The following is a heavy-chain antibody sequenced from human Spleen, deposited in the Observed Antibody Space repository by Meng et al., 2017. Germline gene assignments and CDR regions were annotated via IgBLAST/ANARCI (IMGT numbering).Heavy chain of an antibody. CDR3: ARDRTYGDTYYFDY. CDR2: IKEDGSKT. V-gene: IGHV3-7*01. J-gene: IGHJ4*02. D-gene: IGHD4-17*01. CDR1: GFTFSPYW. Sequence: GESLKISCVASGFTFSPYWMHWVRQAPGKGPVWVANIKEDGSKTYYVDSVKGRFTISRDNAKNSLYLQMNSLRAEDTAVYYCARDRTYGDTYYFDYWGQGTLVTVSS.